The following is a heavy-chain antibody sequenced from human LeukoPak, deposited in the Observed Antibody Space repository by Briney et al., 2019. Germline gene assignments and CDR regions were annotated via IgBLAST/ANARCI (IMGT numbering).Heavy chain of an antibody. CDR1: GYTFTNYG. J-gene: IGHJ4*02. Sequence: ASVKVSCKASGYTFTNYGINWLRQAPGQGLEWMGWISAYNGNTNYAQRLQGRVTMTTDTSTGTAYMELRSLRSDDTAVYYCARDSLGSIEYWGQGTLVTVSS. D-gene: IGHD3-16*01. V-gene: IGHV1-18*01. CDR3: ARDSLGSIEY. CDR2: ISAYNGNT.